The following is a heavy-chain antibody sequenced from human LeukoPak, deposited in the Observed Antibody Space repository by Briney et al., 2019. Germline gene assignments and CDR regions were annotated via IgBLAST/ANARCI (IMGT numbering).Heavy chain of an antibody. CDR3: AKDDYHSSSWYYLDY. J-gene: IGHJ4*02. Sequence: GGSLRLSCAASGFTFSSYAMSWVRQAPGKGLEWVSAISGSGGSTYYADSVKGRFTISRDNSKNTLYLQMNSLRAEDTAVYYCAKDDYHSSSWYYLDYWGQGTLVTVSS. CDR2: ISGSGGST. CDR1: GFTFSSYA. D-gene: IGHD6-13*01. V-gene: IGHV3-23*01.